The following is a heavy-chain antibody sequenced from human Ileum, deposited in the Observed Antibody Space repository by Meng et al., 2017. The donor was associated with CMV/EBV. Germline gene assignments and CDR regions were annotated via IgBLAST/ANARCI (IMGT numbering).Heavy chain of an antibody. CDR2: IYYSGST. CDR3: ARQRGYCSGGSCYHFDY. V-gene: IGHV4-30-4*08. J-gene: IGHJ4*02. CDR1: GGSISSGDYY. D-gene: IGHD2-15*01. Sequence: VQLRDPAQELLNPSQPSSPTCTVSGGSISSGDYYWSWIRQPPGKGLEWIGYIYYSGSTYYNPSLKSRVTISVDTSKNQFSLKLSSVTAADTAVYYCARQRGYCSGGSCYHFDYWGQGTLVTVSS.